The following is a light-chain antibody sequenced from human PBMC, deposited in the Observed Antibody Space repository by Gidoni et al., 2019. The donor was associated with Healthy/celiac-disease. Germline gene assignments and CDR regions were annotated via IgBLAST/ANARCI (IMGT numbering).Light chain of an antibody. V-gene: IGKV1-39*01. J-gene: IGKJ1*01. Sequence: DIQMTQSPSSLSASVGDRVTITCRASQSISSYLHWYQQKPGKAPKLLIYDASSLQSGVPSRFSGSGSGTDFTLTISSLQPEDFATYYCQQSYSTPGTFGQGTKVEIK. CDR3: QQSYSTPGT. CDR2: DAS. CDR1: QSISSY.